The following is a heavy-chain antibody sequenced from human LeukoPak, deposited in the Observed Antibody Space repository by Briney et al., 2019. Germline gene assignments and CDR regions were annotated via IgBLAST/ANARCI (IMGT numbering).Heavy chain of an antibody. J-gene: IGHJ4*02. CDR1: GFTFSSYS. CDR3: ARADTGVVAATPDY. CDR2: INWNGGST. V-gene: IGHV3-20*04. Sequence: PGGSLRLSCAASGFTFSSYSMNWVRQAPGKGLEWVSGINWNGGSTGYADSVKGQFTISRDNAKNSLYLQMNSLRAEDTALYYCARADTGVVAATPDYWGQGTLVTVSS. D-gene: IGHD2-15*01.